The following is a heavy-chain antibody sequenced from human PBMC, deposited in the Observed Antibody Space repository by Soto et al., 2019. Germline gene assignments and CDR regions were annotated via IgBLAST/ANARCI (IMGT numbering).Heavy chain of an antibody. V-gene: IGHV4-30-4*01. J-gene: IGHJ5*02. Sequence: PSETLSLTCTVSGGSISSGDYYWSWIRQPPGKGLEWIGYIYYSGSTYYNPSRKSRVTISVDTSKNQFSLKLSSVTAADTAVYYCAGILGYCSSTSCYHPWGQGTLVTVSS. CDR2: IYYSGST. CDR1: GGSISSGDYY. CDR3: AGILGYCSSTSCYHP. D-gene: IGHD2-2*01.